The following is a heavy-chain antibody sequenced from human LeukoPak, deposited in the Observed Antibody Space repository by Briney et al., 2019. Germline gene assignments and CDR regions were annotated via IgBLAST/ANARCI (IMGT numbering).Heavy chain of an antibody. CDR3: ARGPNYPSPSPFDY. Sequence: SETLSLTCTVSGDSISSDGNYWNWFRQPPGKALEWIGYIYHNGNTYYNPSLKSRVTISVDTSKNQFSLKLSSVTAADTAVYYCARGPNYPSPSPFDYWGQGTLVTVSS. J-gene: IGHJ4*02. CDR2: IYHNGNT. V-gene: IGHV4-30-2*01. CDR1: GDSISSDGNY. D-gene: IGHD5-24*01.